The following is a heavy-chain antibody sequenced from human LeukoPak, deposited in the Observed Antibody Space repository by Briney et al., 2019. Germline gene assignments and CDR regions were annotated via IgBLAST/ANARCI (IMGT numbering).Heavy chain of an antibody. Sequence: PSETLSLTCTVSGGAIRSHYWNWIRQPAGKGLEWIGRIYSSGYTNDNPFLKSRITTSVDMSENQFSLRLNSVTAADTAVYYCARGEHSVDSWGQGMLVTVSS. CDR1: GGAIRSHY. V-gene: IGHV4-4*07. CDR3: ARGEHSVDS. J-gene: IGHJ4*02. D-gene: IGHD1/OR15-1a*01. CDR2: IYSSGYT.